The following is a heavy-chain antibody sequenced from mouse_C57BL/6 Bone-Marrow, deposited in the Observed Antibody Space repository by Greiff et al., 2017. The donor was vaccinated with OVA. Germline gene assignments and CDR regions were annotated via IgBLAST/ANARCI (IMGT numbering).Heavy chain of an antibody. V-gene: IGHV14-4*01. J-gene: IGHJ2*01. D-gene: IGHD1-1*01. Sequence: VQLQQSGAELVRPGASVKLSCTASGFNIKDDYMHWVKQRPEQGLEWIGWIDPENGDTEYASQFQGKATITADTSSNTAYLQLSSLTSEDTAVYYCTNLLLPYFDDWGQGTTLTVSS. CDR1: GFNIKDDY. CDR3: TNLLLPYFDD. CDR2: IDPENGDT.